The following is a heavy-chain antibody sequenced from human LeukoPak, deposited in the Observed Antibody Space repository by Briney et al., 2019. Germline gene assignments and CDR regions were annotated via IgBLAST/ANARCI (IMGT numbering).Heavy chain of an antibody. CDR1: GFTFSSIS. V-gene: IGHV3-48*01. CDR3: ARGLPISGYYFDY. D-gene: IGHD2-15*01. Sequence: GGSLRLSCAASGFTFSSISMNWVRQAPGKGLEWVSYISSSSSTIYYADSVKGRFTISRDNAKNSLYLQMNSLRAEDTAVYYCARGLPISGYYFDYWGQGTLVTVSS. CDR2: ISSSSSTI. J-gene: IGHJ4*02.